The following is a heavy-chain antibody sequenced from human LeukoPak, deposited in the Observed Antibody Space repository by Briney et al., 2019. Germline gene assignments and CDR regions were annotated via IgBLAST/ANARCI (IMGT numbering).Heavy chain of an antibody. CDR1: GLTFSSYA. J-gene: IGHJ4*02. CDR3: AGRRSSGWYAY. CDR2: ISGSGGST. D-gene: IGHD6-19*01. Sequence: PGGSLRLSCAASGLTFSSYAMSWVRQAPGKGLEWVSAISGSGGSTYYADSVKGRFLIFRDTSKNTVDLQMNSLRVEDTAVYYCAGRRSSGWYAYWGQGTLVTVSS. V-gene: IGHV3-23*01.